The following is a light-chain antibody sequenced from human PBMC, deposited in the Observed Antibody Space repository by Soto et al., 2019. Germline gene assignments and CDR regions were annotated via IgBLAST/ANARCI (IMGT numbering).Light chain of an antibody. CDR2: GAS. CDR1: QRVDDSH. J-gene: IGKJ5*01. Sequence: VSPQSPDILALYPGYRAPLYCRARQRVDDSHLAWYQLRPGQAPRLLIYGASTRATGIPDRFSGSGSGSDFTLSISRLEPEDFAVYYCQQYDNSPFTFGQGTRLEIK. CDR3: QQYDNSPFT. V-gene: IGKV3-20*01.